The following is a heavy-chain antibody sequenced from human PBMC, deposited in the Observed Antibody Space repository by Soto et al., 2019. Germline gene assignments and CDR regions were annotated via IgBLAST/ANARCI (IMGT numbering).Heavy chain of an antibody. CDR3: ASSLGGYYYGSGSYPYYYGMDV. D-gene: IGHD3-10*01. CDR1: GYTFTSYA. Sequence: QVQLVQSGAEVKKPGASVKVSCKASGYTFTSYAMHWVRQAPGQRLEWMGWINAGNGNTKYSQKFQGRVTITRDTSASTAYMELSSLRSEDTAVYYCASSLGGYYYGSGSYPYYYGMDVWGQGTTVTVSS. J-gene: IGHJ6*02. V-gene: IGHV1-3*01. CDR2: INAGNGNT.